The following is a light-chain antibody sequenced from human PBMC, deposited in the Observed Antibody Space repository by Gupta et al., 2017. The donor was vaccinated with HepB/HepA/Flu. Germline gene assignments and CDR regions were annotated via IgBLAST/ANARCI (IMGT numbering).Light chain of an antibody. Sequence: DIQMTQSPSSLSASVGDRVTITCRASQRISNYLNWYQQKPGKAPKLVIYETSALQSGVPSRFSGSGSGTDFTLTIDGLQPEDFATYYCQQSYTYPWTFGQGTKVEI. CDR2: ETS. J-gene: IGKJ1*01. V-gene: IGKV1-39*01. CDR1: QRISNY. CDR3: QQSYTYPWT.